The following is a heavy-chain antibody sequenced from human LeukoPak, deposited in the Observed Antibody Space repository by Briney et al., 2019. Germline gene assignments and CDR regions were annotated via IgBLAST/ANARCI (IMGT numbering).Heavy chain of an antibody. CDR2: IKTDGSNT. CDR3: ARGRYYGMDV. J-gene: IGHJ6*02. CDR1: GFTFRNYW. V-gene: IGHV3-74*01. Sequence: PGGSLRLSCTVSGFTFRNYWMHWVRQAPGKGLVWVSGIKTDGSNTNYADSVKGRFTVSRDNAKNTLYLQMNSLRAEDTAVYYCARGRYYGMDVWGQGTTVTVSS.